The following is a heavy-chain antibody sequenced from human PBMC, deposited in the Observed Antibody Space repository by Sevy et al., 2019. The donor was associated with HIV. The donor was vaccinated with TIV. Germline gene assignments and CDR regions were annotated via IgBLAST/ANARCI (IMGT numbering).Heavy chain of an antibody. J-gene: IGHJ4*02. Sequence: ASVKVSCKASGYTFTSYAMNWVRQAPGQGLEWMGWINTNTGNPTYAQVFTGRFVFSLDTSVSTAYLQISSLKAEDTAVYYCAREGATGSSYYFDYWGQGTLVTVSS. V-gene: IGHV7-4-1*02. D-gene: IGHD1-26*01. CDR3: AREGATGSSYYFDY. CDR1: GYTFTSYA. CDR2: INTNTGNP.